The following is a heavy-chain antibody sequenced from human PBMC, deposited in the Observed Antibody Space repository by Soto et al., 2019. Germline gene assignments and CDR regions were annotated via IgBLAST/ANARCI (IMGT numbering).Heavy chain of an antibody. CDR3: ARLGDYYQAFDY. D-gene: IGHD3-22*01. CDR2: FFIGGNT. Sequence: SETLSLTCTVSGGSISSSTYYWGWMRQPPGKGLEWIASFFIGGNTYYNPSLKSRVTISVDTSKNQFSLNLRSVTAADTAVYYCARLGDYYQAFDYWGHGALVTVSS. CDR1: GGSISSSTYY. J-gene: IGHJ4*01. V-gene: IGHV4-39*01.